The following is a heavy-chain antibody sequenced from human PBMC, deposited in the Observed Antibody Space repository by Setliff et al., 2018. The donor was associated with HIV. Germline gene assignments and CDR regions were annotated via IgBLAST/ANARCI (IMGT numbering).Heavy chain of an antibody. J-gene: IGHJ4*01. Sequence: ASVKVSCKASGYTFTTYSLHWARQAPGQSLEWMGWINVGNGDTKYSQDLQGRITITRDTSANTAYMELSRLRPDDTAVYFCARGALLAVFDFDHWGHGTLVTVSS. CDR3: ARGALLAVFDFDH. CDR2: INVGNGDT. CDR1: GYTFTTYS. D-gene: IGHD3-10*01. V-gene: IGHV1-3*01.